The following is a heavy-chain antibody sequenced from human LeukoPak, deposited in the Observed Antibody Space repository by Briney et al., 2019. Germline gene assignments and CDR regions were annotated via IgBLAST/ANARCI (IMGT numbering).Heavy chain of an antibody. V-gene: IGHV1-69*13. Sequence: SVKVSCKASGGTFSSYAISWVRQAPGQGLEWMGGIIPIFGTANYAQKFQGRVTITADESTSTAYMELSSLRAEDTAVYYCAKDGRWYNQGETRAYYYYMDVWGKGTTVTISS. CDR2: IIPIFGTA. CDR1: GGTFSSYA. CDR3: AKDGRWYNQGETRAYYYYMDV. D-gene: IGHD4-23*01. J-gene: IGHJ6*03.